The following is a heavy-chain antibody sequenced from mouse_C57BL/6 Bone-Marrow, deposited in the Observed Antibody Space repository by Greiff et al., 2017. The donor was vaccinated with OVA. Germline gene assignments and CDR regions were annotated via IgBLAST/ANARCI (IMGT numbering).Heavy chain of an antibody. CDR3: AGLLLYFDY. CDR1: GYTFTSYW. CDR2: IDPSDSYT. J-gene: IGHJ2*01. V-gene: IGHV1-50*01. Sequence: QVHVKQPGAELVKPGASVKLSCKASGYTFTSYWMQWVKQRPGQGLEWIGEIDPSDSYTNYNQKFKGKATLTVDTSSSTAYMQLSSLTSEDSAVYYCAGLLLYFDYWGQGTTLTVSS. D-gene: IGHD2-3*01.